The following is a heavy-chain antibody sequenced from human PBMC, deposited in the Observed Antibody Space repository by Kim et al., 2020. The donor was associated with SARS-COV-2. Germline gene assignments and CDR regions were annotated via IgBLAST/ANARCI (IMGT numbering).Heavy chain of an antibody. CDR1: GYTFTGYF. D-gene: IGHD3-16*01. CDR2: INPNSGGT. V-gene: IGHV1-2*02. CDR3: WGSRLWTPIYF. Sequence: ASVKVSCKASGYTFTGYFIHWVRQAPGQGLEWMVWINPNSGGTNYAQKFQGRVTMTRDTSISTAYMELSRLRADDTAVYYFWGSRLWTPIYFWGQGTPV. J-gene: IGHJ4*02.